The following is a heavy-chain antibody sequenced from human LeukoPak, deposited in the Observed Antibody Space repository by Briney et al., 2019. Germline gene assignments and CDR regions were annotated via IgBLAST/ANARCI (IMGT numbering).Heavy chain of an antibody. CDR2: ISAYNGNT. V-gene: IGHV1-18*01. Sequence: ASVNVSCKASGYTFTSYGISWVRQAPGQGLEWMGWISAYNGNTNYAQKLQGRVTMTTDTSTSTAYMELRSLRSDDTAVYYCARAYDSSGYYYVRFDYWGQGTLVTVSS. D-gene: IGHD3-22*01. CDR3: ARAYDSSGYYYVRFDY. J-gene: IGHJ4*02. CDR1: GYTFTSYG.